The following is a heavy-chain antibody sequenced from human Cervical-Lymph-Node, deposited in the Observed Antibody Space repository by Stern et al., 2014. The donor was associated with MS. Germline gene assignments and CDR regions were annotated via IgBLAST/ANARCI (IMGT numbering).Heavy chain of an antibody. D-gene: IGHD6-6*01. CDR3: TIEMAARRFDP. Sequence: EVQLVESGGGLVQPGGSLRLPCTASGVSVSASYMTWVRQAPGQGLEWVALIYSSNNVNYGDSVKGRFTIARDRSKNTVHLQMNSLRVEDTGVYYCTIEMAARRFDPWGQGTLVAVSS. V-gene: IGHV3-66*01. J-gene: IGHJ5*02. CDR2: IYSSNNV. CDR1: GVSVSASY.